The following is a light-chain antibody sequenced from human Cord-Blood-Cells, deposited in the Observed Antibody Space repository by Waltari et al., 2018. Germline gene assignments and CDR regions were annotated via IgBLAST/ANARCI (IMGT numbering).Light chain of an antibody. CDR2: GAS. Sequence: EIVLTQSPATLSVSPGERATLSCRASQSVSSNLAWYQQKPGQAPRLLIYGASTRATGIPARFSGSGSGTEFTLTISSLQSEDFAVYYCQQYNNWPPVTFGPGTKVDIK. J-gene: IGKJ3*01. CDR1: QSVSSN. V-gene: IGKV3-15*01. CDR3: QQYNNWPPVT.